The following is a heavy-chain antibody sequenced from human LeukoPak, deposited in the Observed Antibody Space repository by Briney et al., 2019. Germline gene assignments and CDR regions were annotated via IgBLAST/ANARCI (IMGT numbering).Heavy chain of an antibody. Sequence: SETLSLTCTVSGGSIRSSSYYWGWIRQPPGKGLEWIGSIYYSGSTYYNPSLKSRVTISVDTSKNQFSLKLSSVTAADTAVYYCARVNLRAFDIWGQGTMVTVSS. J-gene: IGHJ3*02. D-gene: IGHD3-16*01. CDR3: ARVNLRAFDI. CDR2: IYYSGST. V-gene: IGHV4-39*07. CDR1: GGSIRSSSYY.